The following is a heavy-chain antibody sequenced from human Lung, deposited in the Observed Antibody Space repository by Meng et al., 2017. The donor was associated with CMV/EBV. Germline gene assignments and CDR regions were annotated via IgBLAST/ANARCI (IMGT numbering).Heavy chain of an antibody. Sequence: GESXKISCAASGFTFDNYAMSWVRQAPGKGLEWVSVISGIGGNSNYAESVKGRFTVSRDNSKNTLYLHMNGLRADDTSVYYCAKAVVPVYYYYCMDVWCRGTTVTVSS. CDR3: AKAVVPVYYYYCMDV. J-gene: IGHJ6*02. V-gene: IGHV3-23*01. D-gene: IGHD2-15*01. CDR2: ISGIGGNS. CDR1: GFTFDNYA.